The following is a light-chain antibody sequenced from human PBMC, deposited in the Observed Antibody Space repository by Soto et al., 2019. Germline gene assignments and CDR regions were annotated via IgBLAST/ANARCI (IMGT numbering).Light chain of an antibody. V-gene: IGLV2-14*01. Sequence: QSALTQPASVSGSPGQSITISCTGTSSDVGGYKYVSWYQQHPGKAPKVIISKVTNRPSGVSTRFSGSKSGNTASLTISGLQTEDEAYYYCSSYTSSTTWVFGGGTKLTVL. CDR3: SSYTSSTTWV. CDR1: SSDVGGYKY. CDR2: KVT. J-gene: IGLJ3*02.